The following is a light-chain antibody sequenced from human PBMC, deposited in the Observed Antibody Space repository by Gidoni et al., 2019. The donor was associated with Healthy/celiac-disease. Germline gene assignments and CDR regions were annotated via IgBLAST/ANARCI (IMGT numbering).Light chain of an antibody. V-gene: IGKV1-9*01. Sequence: DIQLTPSPSFLSASVGDRVTITCRASQGISSYLDWYQQKPGKAPKLLIYAPSTLQSGLPSRFSGSGSGTEFIITSSSLQPEDGVTYYRQQSNSYPLTFGQGTKVEIK. CDR2: APS. CDR1: QGISSY. J-gene: IGKJ1*01. CDR3: QQSNSYPLT.